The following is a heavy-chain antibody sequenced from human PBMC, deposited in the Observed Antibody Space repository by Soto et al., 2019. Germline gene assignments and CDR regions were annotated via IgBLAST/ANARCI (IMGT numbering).Heavy chain of an antibody. J-gene: IGHJ6*02. Sequence: QVQLVQSGAEVKKPGASVKVSCKASGYTFTSYGISWVRQAPGQGLEWMGWLSAYNGNTNYAQKLQGRVTMTTDTSTSTAYMELRSLRSDDTAVYYCVRGFGGSTVLPPFYYCYGMDVWGQGTTVTVSS. D-gene: IGHD1-26*01. CDR3: VRGFGGSTVLPPFYYCYGMDV. CDR1: GYTFTSYG. CDR2: LSAYNGNT. V-gene: IGHV1-18*01.